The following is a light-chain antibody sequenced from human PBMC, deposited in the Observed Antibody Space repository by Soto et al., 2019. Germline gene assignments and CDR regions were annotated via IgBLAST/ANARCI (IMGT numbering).Light chain of an antibody. CDR2: GAS. CDR3: QQYNNWWT. CDR1: LSVSSN. V-gene: IGKV3-15*01. J-gene: IGKJ1*01. Sequence: ILFTLPLATLSLSAGERARLSCRASLSVSSNYVAWYQQTPGQATRLLIYGASTRATGIPARFSGSGSGTEFTLTISSLPSEDCAVYYCQQYNNWWTFGQGTKVDIK.